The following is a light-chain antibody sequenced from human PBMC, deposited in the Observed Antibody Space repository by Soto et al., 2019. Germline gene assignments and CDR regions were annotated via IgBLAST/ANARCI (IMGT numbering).Light chain of an antibody. CDR1: QSISSY. V-gene: IGKV1-39*01. Sequence: DIQMTQSPSSLSASVGDRVTITCRASQSISSYLNWYQQKPGKAPELLIYAASSLQRGVPSRFSGSGSGTDFTLTIISLQPEDFAAYYCQQSYTAPLTFGGGTKVYLK. J-gene: IGKJ4*01. CDR2: AAS. CDR3: QQSYTAPLT.